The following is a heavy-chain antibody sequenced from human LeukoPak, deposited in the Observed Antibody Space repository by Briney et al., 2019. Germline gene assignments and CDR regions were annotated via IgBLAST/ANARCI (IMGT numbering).Heavy chain of an antibody. Sequence: SETLSLTCTVSGVSISSYYWSWIRQPPGKGLEWIGYIYYSGSTNYNPSLKSRVTISVDTSKNQFSLKLSSVTAADTAVYYCARAAFGFDPWGQGTLVTVSS. V-gene: IGHV4-59*01. J-gene: IGHJ5*02. CDR1: GVSISSYY. CDR2: IYYSGST. CDR3: ARAAFGFDP.